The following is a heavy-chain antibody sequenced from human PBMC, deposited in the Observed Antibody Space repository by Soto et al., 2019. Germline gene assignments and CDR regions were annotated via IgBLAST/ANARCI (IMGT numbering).Heavy chain of an antibody. CDR3: ARESEDLTSNFDY. V-gene: IGHV3-21*01. J-gene: IGHJ4*02. CDR2: ISSTTNYI. CDR1: GFTFSRYS. Sequence: GGSLRLSCAAPGFTFSRYSMNWVRQAPGKGLEWVSSISSTTNYIYYADSMKGRFTVSRDNAKNSVYLDMNSLRAEDTSVYYCARESEDLTSNFDYWGQGTLVTVSS.